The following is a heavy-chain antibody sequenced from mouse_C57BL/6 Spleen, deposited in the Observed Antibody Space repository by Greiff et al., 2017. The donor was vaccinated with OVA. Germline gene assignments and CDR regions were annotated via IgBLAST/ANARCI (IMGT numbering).Heavy chain of an antibody. CDR3: ARHYGSSYGYFDV. CDR1: GYAFSSYW. J-gene: IGHJ1*03. D-gene: IGHD1-1*01. V-gene: IGHV1-80*01. CDR2: IYPGDGDT. Sequence: VMLVESGAELVKPGASVKISCKASGYAFSSYWMNWVKQRPGKGLEWIGQIYPGDGDTNYNGKFKGKATLTADKSSSTAYMQLSSLTSEDSAVYFCARHYGSSYGYFDVWGTGTTVTVSS.